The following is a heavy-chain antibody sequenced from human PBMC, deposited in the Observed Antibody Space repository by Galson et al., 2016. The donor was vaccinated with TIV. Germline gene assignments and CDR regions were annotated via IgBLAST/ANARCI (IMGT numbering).Heavy chain of an antibody. Sequence: LSLTCAVSGGSISNSGYYWVWIRQTPGKRLEWIGNIYYSGNTYYNPSLKSRVTISVDRSKNQNSLNLNSVTAADTAIYYCARGGPTFYDFWSDHYKPYDYWGQGTLATVSS. CDR1: GGSISNSGYY. D-gene: IGHD3-3*01. J-gene: IGHJ4*02. V-gene: IGHV4-39*07. CDR2: IYYSGNT. CDR3: ARGGPTFYDFWSDHYKPYDY.